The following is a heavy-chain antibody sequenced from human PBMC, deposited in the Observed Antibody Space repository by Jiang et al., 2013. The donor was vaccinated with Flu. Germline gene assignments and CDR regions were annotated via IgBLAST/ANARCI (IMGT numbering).Heavy chain of an antibody. CDR3: VRDQRTRDDFWSGYSRDAFDI. CDR2: IKQDGTET. Sequence: VQLLESGGGLVQPGGSLRLSCVASGFTFRGYWMSWVRQVPGKGLEWVATIKQDGTETYSLESVKGRFTISRDNDKSSLFLQMNTLRAEDTAVYFCVRDQRTRDDFWSGYSRDAFDIWGPGTMVIVSS. V-gene: IGHV3-7*01. CDR1: GFTFRGYW. J-gene: IGHJ3*02. D-gene: IGHD3-3*01.